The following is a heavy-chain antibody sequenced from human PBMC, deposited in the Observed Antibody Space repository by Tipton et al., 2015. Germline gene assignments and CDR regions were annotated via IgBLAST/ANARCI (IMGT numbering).Heavy chain of an antibody. Sequence: VQLVQSGAEVKKPGESLKISCKGSGYSFTSYWIGWVRQMPGKGLEWMGITYPGDSDTRYSPSFQGQVTISVDKSISIAYLQWSSLKASDTAMYYCARLVSELYESLGYGFDSWGQGTLVTVSS. D-gene: IGHD3-22*01. CDR2: TYPGDSDT. CDR3: ARLVSELYESLGYGFDS. CDR1: GYSFTSYW. J-gene: IGHJ4*02. V-gene: IGHV5-51*01.